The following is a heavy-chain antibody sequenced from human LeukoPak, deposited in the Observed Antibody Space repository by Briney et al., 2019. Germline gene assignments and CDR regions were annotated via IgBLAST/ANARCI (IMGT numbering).Heavy chain of an antibody. CDR3: ASRAGTTFDY. CDR1: GGSFSGYY. J-gene: IGHJ4*02. V-gene: IGHV4-34*01. D-gene: IGHD1-1*01. Sequence: KPSETLSLTCAVYGGSFSGYYWSWIRQPPGKGLEWIGEINHSGSTNYNPSLKSRVTISVDTSKNQFSLKLSSVTAADTAVYYCASRAGTTFDYWGQGTLVTVSS. CDR2: INHSGST.